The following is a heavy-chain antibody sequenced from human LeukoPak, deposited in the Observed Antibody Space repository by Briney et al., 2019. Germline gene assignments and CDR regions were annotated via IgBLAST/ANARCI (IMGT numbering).Heavy chain of an antibody. Sequence: PGGSLRLSCAASGFTFSSCAMSWVRQGAGKGLEWVSSISGTGLSTYYADSVKGRFTISRDNSNNTVYLQMNSLRAEDTAVYYCAKDRYSSGWKNWFDPWGQGTLVTVSS. CDR1: GFTFSSCA. CDR3: AKDRYSSGWKNWFDP. J-gene: IGHJ5*02. CDR2: ISGTGLST. V-gene: IGHV3-23*01. D-gene: IGHD6-19*01.